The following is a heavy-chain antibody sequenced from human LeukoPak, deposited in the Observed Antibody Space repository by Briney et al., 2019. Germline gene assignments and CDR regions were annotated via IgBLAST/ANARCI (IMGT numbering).Heavy chain of an antibody. V-gene: IGHV1-69*04. CDR1: GGTFSSYA. Sequence: ASVKVSCKASGGTFSSYAISWVRQAPGQGLEWMGRIIPILGIANYAQKFQGRVTITADKSTSTAYMELSSLRSEDMAVYYCASESMVRGVIITRPFDYWGQGTLVTVSS. CDR2: IIPILGIA. J-gene: IGHJ4*02. D-gene: IGHD3-10*01. CDR3: ASESMVRGVIITRPFDY.